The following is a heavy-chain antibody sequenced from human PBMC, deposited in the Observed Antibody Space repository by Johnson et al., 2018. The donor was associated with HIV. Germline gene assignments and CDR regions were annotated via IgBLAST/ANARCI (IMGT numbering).Heavy chain of an antibody. V-gene: IGHV3-9*01. CDR3: AFTRGGAFDI. J-gene: IGHJ3*02. Sequence: QLVESGGGLVQPGRSLILSCAASGFTFNDYAMHWVRQTPGKGLEWVSGMNWNGGSIGYADSVKGRFTISRDNAKNSLYLQMSSMRAEDTALYYCAFTRGGAFDIWGQGTMVIVSS. CDR1: GFTFNDYA. D-gene: IGHD2-2*01. CDR2: MNWNGGSI.